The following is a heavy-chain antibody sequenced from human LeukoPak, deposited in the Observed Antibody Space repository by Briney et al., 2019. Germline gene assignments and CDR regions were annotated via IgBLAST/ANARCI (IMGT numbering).Heavy chain of an antibody. CDR2: ISYDGRNK. Sequence: PGRSLRLSCAASGFTISSYTMHWVRQAPGKGLEWVAAISYDGRNKYYADSVKGRFTISTDNSKNTAYLQMNSLRVEDTALYYCARSVPDYTRFDFWGQGALVTVSS. CDR3: ARSVPDYTRFDF. V-gene: IGHV3-30*04. D-gene: IGHD4-11*01. CDR1: GFTISSYT. J-gene: IGHJ4*02.